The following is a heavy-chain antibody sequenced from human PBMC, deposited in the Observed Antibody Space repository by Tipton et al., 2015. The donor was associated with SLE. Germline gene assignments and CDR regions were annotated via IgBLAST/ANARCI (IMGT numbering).Heavy chain of an antibody. CDR3: TTATGVPHVPY. CDR1: GFTFSSYG. J-gene: IGHJ4*02. D-gene: IGHD2/OR15-2a*01. V-gene: IGHV3-33*01. Sequence: SLRLSCATSGFTFSSYGVHWVRQAPGMGLEWVAIIWYDGVNEYYADSVKGRFTIFRDNSKNTLYLQMNSLKSEDTGVYYCTTATGVPHVPYWGQGTLVTVSS. CDR2: IWYDGVNE.